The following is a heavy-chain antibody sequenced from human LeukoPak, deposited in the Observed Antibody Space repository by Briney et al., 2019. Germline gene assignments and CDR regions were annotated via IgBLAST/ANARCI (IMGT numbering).Heavy chain of an antibody. CDR1: GFTFSSYG. Sequence: GGSLRLSCAASGFTFSSYGMHWVRQAPGKGLEWVAVISYDGSSKYYADSVKGRFTISRDNSKNTLYLQMNSLRAEDTAVYYCAKDAHYFITTDAFDIWGQGTMVTVSS. D-gene: IGHD2/OR15-2a*01. CDR2: ISYDGSSK. CDR3: AKDAHYFITTDAFDI. J-gene: IGHJ3*02. V-gene: IGHV3-30*18.